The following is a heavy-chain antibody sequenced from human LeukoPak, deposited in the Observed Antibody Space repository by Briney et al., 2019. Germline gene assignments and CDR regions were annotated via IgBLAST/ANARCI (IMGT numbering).Heavy chain of an antibody. Sequence: SETLSLTCTVSGGSISSYYWGWIRQPPGKGLEWIGYIYYSGSTNYNPSLKSRVTISVDTSKNQFSLKLSSVTAADTAVYYCARGDFWSGYYLPYYYGMDVWGQGTTVTVSS. J-gene: IGHJ6*02. CDR3: ARGDFWSGYYLPYYYGMDV. CDR1: GGSISSYY. D-gene: IGHD3-3*01. V-gene: IGHV4-59*01. CDR2: IYYSGST.